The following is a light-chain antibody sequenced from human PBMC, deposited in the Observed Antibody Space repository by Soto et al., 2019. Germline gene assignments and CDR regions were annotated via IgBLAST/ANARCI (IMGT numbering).Light chain of an antibody. J-gene: IGLJ2*01. V-gene: IGLV2-11*01. CDR3: CSYAAGDSFK. CDR1: SSDVGAYNY. Sequence: QSALTQPRSVSGSPGQSVTISCTGTSSDVGAYNYVSWHQQHPGKAPKLVIYDVTQRPSGVPDRFSASKSGITASLTNSGLQDEDEADYYCCSYAAGDSFKFGGGTKLTVL. CDR2: DVT.